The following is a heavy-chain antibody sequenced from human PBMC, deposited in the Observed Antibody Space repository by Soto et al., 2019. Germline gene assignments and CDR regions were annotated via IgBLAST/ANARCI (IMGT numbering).Heavy chain of an antibody. J-gene: IGHJ4*02. D-gene: IGHD3-10*01. V-gene: IGHV4-38-2*02. CDR2: IYHGGTT. CDR3: ASPLITMVRGADY. Sequence: PSETLSLTCTVSGYSISSGSYWGWIRQPPGKGPEWIASIYHGGTTFYNPSLKSRVTVSVDKSNNQFSLKLRSVTAADTAVYYCASPLITMVRGADYWGQGTLVTVSS. CDR1: GYSISSGSY.